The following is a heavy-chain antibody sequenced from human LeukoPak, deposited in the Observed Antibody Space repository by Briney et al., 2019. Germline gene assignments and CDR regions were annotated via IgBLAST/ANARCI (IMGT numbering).Heavy chain of an antibody. J-gene: IGHJ4*02. D-gene: IGHD3-22*01. CDR1: GYTFTSYG. CDR3: ARVMAMIVPDDY. CDR2: ISAYNGNT. Sequence: ASVKVSCKASGYTFTSYGISRVRQAPGQGLEWMGWISAYNGNTNYAQKLQGRVTMTTDTSTSTAYMELRSLRSDDTAVYYCARVMAMIVPDDYWGQGTLVTVSS. V-gene: IGHV1-18*01.